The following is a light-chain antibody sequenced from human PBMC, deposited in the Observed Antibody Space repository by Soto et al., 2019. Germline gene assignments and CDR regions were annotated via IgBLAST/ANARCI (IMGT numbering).Light chain of an antibody. J-gene: IGKJ1*01. CDR2: DAS. V-gene: IGKV3-20*01. CDR1: QSVSTY. CDR3: QDYGSSAWT. Sequence: GLTQSPATLSLSPWERATLSCMASQSVSTYLALYQQRPGQAPRLLIYDASYRATDIPTRFSGSGSGTDFTLTISRLEPEDFAVYYCQDYGSSAWTFGQGTKVDIK.